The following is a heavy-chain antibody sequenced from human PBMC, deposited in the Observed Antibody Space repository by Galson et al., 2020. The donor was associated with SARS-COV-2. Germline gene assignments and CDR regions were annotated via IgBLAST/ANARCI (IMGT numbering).Heavy chain of an antibody. CDR1: GFSLSSYG. V-gene: IGHV3-23*01. Sequence: GGSLRLSCVGSGFSLSSYGMSWVRQAPGKGLEWVSRINAVSVIGDSTYYADAVKGRFAISRDDSKNTVYLQMNSLRGEDTAIYYCAKKGGRYYYHYYGMGVWGHGTTVTVSS. J-gene: IGHJ6*02. CDR3: AKKGGRYYYHYYGMGV. CDR2: VSVIGDST. D-gene: IGHD2-15*01.